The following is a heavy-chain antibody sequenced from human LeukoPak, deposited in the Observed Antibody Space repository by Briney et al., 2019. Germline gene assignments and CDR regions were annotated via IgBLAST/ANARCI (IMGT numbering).Heavy chain of an antibody. V-gene: IGHV3-30*04. CDR3: ARDSGGAYYDILSGYFLDY. CDR1: GFRFSRYA. J-gene: IGHJ4*02. CDR2: MAYDGSNT. Sequence: GGSLRLSCAASGFRFSRYAMRWVRQAPGKGLEWVAVMAYDGSNTYYADSVKGRFTISRDNSENTLYLRMNSLRAEDTALYYCARDSGGAYYDILSGYFLDYWGQGTLVTVSS. D-gene: IGHD3-9*01.